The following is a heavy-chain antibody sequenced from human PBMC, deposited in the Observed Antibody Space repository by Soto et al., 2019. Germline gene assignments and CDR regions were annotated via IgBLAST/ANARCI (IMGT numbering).Heavy chain of an antibody. V-gene: IGHV3-23*01. CDR3: AKGRGYCSSTSCYVGSDY. J-gene: IGHJ4*02. Sequence: EVQLLESGGGLVQPGGSLRLSCAASGFTFSSYAMSWVRQALGKGLEWVSAISGSGGSTYYADSVKGRFTISRDNSNNTLYLQMNSLRAEDTAVYYCAKGRGYCSSTSCYVGSDYWGQGTLVTVSS. CDR1: GFTFSSYA. CDR2: ISGSGGST. D-gene: IGHD2-2*01.